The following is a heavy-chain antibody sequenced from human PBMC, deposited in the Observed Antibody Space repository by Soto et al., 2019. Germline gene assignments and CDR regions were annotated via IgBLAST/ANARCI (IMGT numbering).Heavy chain of an antibody. CDR1: GYSFTTSG. V-gene: IGHV1-18*01. CDR2: IGTYNGNT. Sequence: QVQLVQSGAEVQMPGASVKVSCRASGYSFTTSGITWVRQAPGQGLEWMGWIGTYNGNTNYAQKIQDRLILTTDTSTSTAYMELRSLRSDDTAIYYCARRLYGDYDYWGQGTLVTVSS. CDR3: ARRLYGDYDY. D-gene: IGHD4-17*01. J-gene: IGHJ4*02.